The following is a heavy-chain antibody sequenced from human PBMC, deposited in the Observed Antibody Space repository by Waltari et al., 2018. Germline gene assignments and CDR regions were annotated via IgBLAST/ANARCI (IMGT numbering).Heavy chain of an antibody. J-gene: IGHJ6*02. CDR2: IKPNSGVT. V-gene: IGHV1-2*02. CDR1: GYTFNDFY. CDR3: AADYGITSDIDYYAMDV. Sequence: QVQLVQSGAELKKPGASVKVSCKASGYTFNDFYLHWVRQSPGQGLEWMGWIKPNSGVTNFALKFQGRFTMTMDTSINTAYMELSRLRYDDTARYYCAADYGITSDIDYYAMDVWGQGTTVTVS. D-gene: IGHD3-10*01.